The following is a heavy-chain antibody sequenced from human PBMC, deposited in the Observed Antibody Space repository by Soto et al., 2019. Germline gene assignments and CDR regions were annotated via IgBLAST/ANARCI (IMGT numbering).Heavy chain of an antibody. CDR1: GGTFSSYA. J-gene: IGHJ4*02. CDR3: ARAPGRDGYNGVDY. V-gene: IGHV1-69*12. D-gene: IGHD2-8*01. Sequence: QVQLVQSGAEVKKPGSSVKVSCKASGGTFSSYAISWVRQAPGQGLEWMGGIIPIFGTANYAQKFQGRVTXXAXEXXSTAYMELSSLRSEDTAVYYCARAPGRDGYNGVDYWGQGTLVTVSS. CDR2: IIPIFGTA.